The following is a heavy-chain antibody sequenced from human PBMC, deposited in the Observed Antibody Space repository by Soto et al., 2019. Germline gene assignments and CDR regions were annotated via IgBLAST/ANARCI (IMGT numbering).Heavy chain of an antibody. V-gene: IGHV3-33*01. J-gene: IGHJ4*02. CDR2: IWSDGNNR. CDR3: VRGDNWNDEAADY. D-gene: IGHD1-1*01. Sequence: QVQLVESGGGVVQPGRSLRLSCAASGFMFSHHGMHWVRQAPGKGLEWVAVIWSDGNNRYYADSVKGRFTISRDNSKNTLYRQMNSLRAEDKGVYYCVRGDNWNDEAADYWGQGTLVTVSS. CDR1: GFMFSHHG.